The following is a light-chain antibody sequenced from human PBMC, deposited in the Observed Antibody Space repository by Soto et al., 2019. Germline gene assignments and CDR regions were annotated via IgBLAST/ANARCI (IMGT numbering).Light chain of an antibody. V-gene: IGKV1-13*02. Sequence: AIPLTQSPSSLAASTGDRVTITCRASQGIASGLAWYQQKPGKAPKLLIQDASSLESGVPSRLSGSGSGTDFTLTISSLQPEDFATYHCQQVNSYPFTFGGGTKLEI. CDR1: QGIASG. J-gene: IGKJ2*01. CDR2: DAS. CDR3: QQVNSYPFT.